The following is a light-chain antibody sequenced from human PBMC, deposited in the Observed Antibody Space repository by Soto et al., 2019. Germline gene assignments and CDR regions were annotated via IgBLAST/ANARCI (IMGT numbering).Light chain of an antibody. CDR3: CSYAGGYSWV. V-gene: IGLV2-11*01. CDR2: DVS. J-gene: IGLJ3*02. CDR1: SSDVGGYNY. Sequence: QSALTQPRSVSGSPGQSATISCTGTSSDVGGYNYVSWYQQLPDKAPKLMIFDVSKRPSGVPDRFSGSKSGNTASLTISGLQADDEADYYCCSYAGGYSWVFGGGTKLTVL.